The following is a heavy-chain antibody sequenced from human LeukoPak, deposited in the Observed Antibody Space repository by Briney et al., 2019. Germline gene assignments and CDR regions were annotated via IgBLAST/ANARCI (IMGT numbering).Heavy chain of an antibody. D-gene: IGHD3-3*01. V-gene: IGHV4-4*07. CDR1: GGSISSYY. CDR2: IYTSGST. CDR3: ARRVEGHDFWSGYYEGWFDP. Sequence: SETLSLTCTVSGGSISSYYWSWIRQPAGKGLEWIGRIYTSGSTNYNPSLKSRVTISVDTSKNQFSLKLSSVTAADTAVYYCARRVEGHDFWSGYYEGWFDPWGQGTLVTVSS. J-gene: IGHJ5*02.